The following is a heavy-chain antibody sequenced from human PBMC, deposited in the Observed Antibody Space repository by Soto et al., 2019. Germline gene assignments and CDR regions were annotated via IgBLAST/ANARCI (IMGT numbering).Heavy chain of an antibody. CDR3: AKDYYDSSGYYPPALLFDY. Sequence: ASVKVSCKASGYTFTSYDMHWVRQAPGQRLEWKGWINAGNGNTKYSQKIQGRVTITRDTSASTAYMELSSLRSEDTAVYYCAKDYYDSSGYYPPALLFDYWGQGTLVTVSS. J-gene: IGHJ4*02. D-gene: IGHD3-22*01. CDR1: GYTFTSYD. CDR2: INAGNGNT. V-gene: IGHV1-3*01.